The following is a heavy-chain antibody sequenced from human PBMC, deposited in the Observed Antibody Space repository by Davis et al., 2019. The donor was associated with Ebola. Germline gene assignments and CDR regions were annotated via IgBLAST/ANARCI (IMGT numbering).Heavy chain of an antibody. D-gene: IGHD4-17*01. Sequence: GSLRLSCAASGFTVRSTYMSWIRQPPGKGLEWIGYIYYSGSTNYNPSLKSRVTISVDTSKNQFSLKLSSVTAADTAVYYCARDSDGDYRNYYYYYGMDVWGQGTTVTVSS. J-gene: IGHJ6*02. CDR1: GFTVRSTY. CDR2: IYYSGST. CDR3: ARDSDGDYRNYYYYYGMDV. V-gene: IGHV4-59*02.